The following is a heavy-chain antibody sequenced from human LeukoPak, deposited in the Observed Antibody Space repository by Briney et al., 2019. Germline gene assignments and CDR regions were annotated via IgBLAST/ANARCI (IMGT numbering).Heavy chain of an antibody. V-gene: IGHV4-34*01. Sequence: PSETLSLTCAVYGGSFSGYYWSWIRQPPGKGLEWIGEINHSGSTNYNPSLKSRVTISVDTSKNQFSLKLSSVTAADTAVYYCARGQTYYYDSSGYYYFDYWGQGTLVTVSS. D-gene: IGHD3-22*01. J-gene: IGHJ4*02. CDR2: INHSGST. CDR3: ARGQTYYYDSSGYYYFDY. CDR1: GGSFSGYY.